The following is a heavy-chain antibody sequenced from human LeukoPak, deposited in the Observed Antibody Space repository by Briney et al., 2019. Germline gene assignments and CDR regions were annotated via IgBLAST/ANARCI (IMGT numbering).Heavy chain of an antibody. CDR1: GFTFSSYA. CDR2: ISGSGGST. Sequence: VSLRLSCAASGFTFSSYAMSWLRQAPGKGLEWVSAISGSGGSTYYADSVKGRFTISRDKSKNTLYLQRNSLRAEDTAVYYCAKMPRMSSGDRFWGQGTLVTVSS. J-gene: IGHJ4*02. D-gene: IGHD2-15*01. CDR3: AKMPRMSSGDRF. V-gene: IGHV3-23*01.